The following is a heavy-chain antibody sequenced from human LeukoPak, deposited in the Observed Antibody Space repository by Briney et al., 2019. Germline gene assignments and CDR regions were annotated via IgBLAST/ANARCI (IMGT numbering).Heavy chain of an antibody. CDR1: GGTFSSYA. Sequence: SVKVSCKASGGTFSSYAMSWVRQAPGQGLEWMGRIIPILGIANYAQKFQGRVTITADKSTSPAYMELSSLRSEGTAVYYCARDKALGVNRDYWGQGTLVTVSS. V-gene: IGHV1-69*04. CDR3: ARDKALGVNRDY. CDR2: IIPILGIA. J-gene: IGHJ4*02. D-gene: IGHD3-16*01.